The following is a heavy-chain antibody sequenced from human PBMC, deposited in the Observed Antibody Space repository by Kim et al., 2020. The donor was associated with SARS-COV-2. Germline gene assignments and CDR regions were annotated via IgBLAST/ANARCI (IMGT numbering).Heavy chain of an antibody. CDR3: ARDHQYSVDY. J-gene: IGHJ4*02. Sequence: SQTVSLTCVISGDNVSGDSVAWNWIRQSPSRGLEWLGRTYYRSKWYNDYAVSVKGRITISPDTSKNQSSLQVNSVTPEDTAVYYCARDHQYSVDYWGQGTLVTVSS. D-gene: IGHD4-4*01. CDR2: TYYRSKWYN. V-gene: IGHV6-1*01. CDR1: GDNVSGDSVA.